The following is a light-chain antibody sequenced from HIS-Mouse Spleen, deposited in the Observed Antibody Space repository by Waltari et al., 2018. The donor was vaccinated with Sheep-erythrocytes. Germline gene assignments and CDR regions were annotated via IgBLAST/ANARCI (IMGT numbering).Light chain of an antibody. V-gene: IGLV2-8*01. CDR1: SSDVGGYNY. CDR2: EVS. Sequence: QSALTQPPSASGSPGQSVTISCTGTSSDVGGYNYVSWYQQHPGKAPNLMIYEVSKPPSGVPDRFSGSKSGNTASLTVSGLQAEDEADYYCSSYAGSNNYVFGTGTKVTVL. J-gene: IGLJ1*01. CDR3: SSYAGSNNYV.